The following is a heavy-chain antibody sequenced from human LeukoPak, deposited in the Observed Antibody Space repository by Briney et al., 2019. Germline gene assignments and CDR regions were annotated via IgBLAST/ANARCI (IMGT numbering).Heavy chain of an antibody. Sequence: PSETLSLTCAVYGGSFSRYYWSWIRQPPRKGLEWIGEINHSGSTNYNPSLKSRVTISVDTSKTQFSLKLSSVTAADTAVYYCARGVWYCSSTSCYSNWFDPWGQGTLVTVSS. J-gene: IGHJ5*02. CDR3: ARGVWYCSSTSCYSNWFDP. V-gene: IGHV4-34*01. D-gene: IGHD2-2*01. CDR2: INHSGST. CDR1: GGSFSRYY.